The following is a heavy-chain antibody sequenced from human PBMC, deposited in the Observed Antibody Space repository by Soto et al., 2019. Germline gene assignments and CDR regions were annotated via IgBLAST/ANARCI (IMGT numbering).Heavy chain of an antibody. CDR2: ISISSSTI. CDR3: ARDTSFYFDY. Sequence: PGGFLRLSCASSGFPFSTYTLNWVRLAPGKGLEWLSYISISSSTIYYADSVKGRFTISRDNAKNSLYLQMNSLRVEDTAVYYCARDTSFYFDYWGQGTLVTVSS. J-gene: IGHJ4*02. CDR1: GFPFSTYT. D-gene: IGHD3-16*02. V-gene: IGHV3-48*01.